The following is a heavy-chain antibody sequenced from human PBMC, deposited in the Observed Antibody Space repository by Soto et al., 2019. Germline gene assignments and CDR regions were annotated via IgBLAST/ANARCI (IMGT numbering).Heavy chain of an antibody. Sequence: GASVKVSCKASGYTFTSYCMHWVRQAPGQGLEWMGIINPSGGSTSYAQKFQGRVTMTRDTSTSTVYMELSSLRSEDTAVYYCASSNGGYYYDSSGYPGDAFDIWGQGTMVTVSS. V-gene: IGHV1-46*01. D-gene: IGHD3-22*01. CDR2: INPSGGST. CDR3: ASSNGGYYYDSSGYPGDAFDI. J-gene: IGHJ3*02. CDR1: GYTFTSYC.